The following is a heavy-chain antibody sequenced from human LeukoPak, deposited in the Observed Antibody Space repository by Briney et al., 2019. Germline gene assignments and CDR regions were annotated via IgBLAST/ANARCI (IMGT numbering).Heavy chain of an antibody. CDR3: AKDANYCDSSDFFIPFAS. J-gene: IGHJ4*02. V-gene: IGHV3-23*01. D-gene: IGHD3-22*01. CDR1: GLTFSRFS. CDR2: ISGNGQKT. Sequence: GGSLTLSCSASGLTFSRFSMTWVRQLPGKGLQWVSTISGNGQKTYYGDSVTGRLSLSRDNYNNILFLQIDRLGADDSTLYYCAKDANYCDSSDFFIPFASWGQGTLVTVSS.